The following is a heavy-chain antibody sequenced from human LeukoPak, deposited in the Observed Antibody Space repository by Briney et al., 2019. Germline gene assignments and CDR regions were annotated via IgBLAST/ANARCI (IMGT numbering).Heavy chain of an antibody. D-gene: IGHD3-3*01. V-gene: IGHV3-48*03. Sequence: GGSLRLSCAASGFTFSSYEMNWVRQAPGKGLEWVSYISSSGSTIYYADSVKGRFTISRDNAKNSLYLQMNSLRAEDTAVYYCARAAGFWSREPHYFDYWGQGTLVTVSS. J-gene: IGHJ4*02. CDR2: ISSSGSTI. CDR3: ARAAGFWSREPHYFDY. CDR1: GFTFSSYE.